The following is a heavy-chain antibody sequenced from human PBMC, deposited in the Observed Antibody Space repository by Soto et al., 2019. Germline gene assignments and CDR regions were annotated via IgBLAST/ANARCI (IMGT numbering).Heavy chain of an antibody. Sequence: GGSLRLSCAASGFTFSSYSMNWVRQAPGKGLEWVSYISSSSSTIYYADSVKGRFTISRDNAKNSLYLQMNSLRDEDTAVYYCARVGDCTNGVCYSVDYWGQGTLVTVSS. D-gene: IGHD2-8*01. CDR2: ISSSSSTI. CDR3: ARVGDCTNGVCYSVDY. J-gene: IGHJ4*02. V-gene: IGHV3-48*02. CDR1: GFTFSSYS.